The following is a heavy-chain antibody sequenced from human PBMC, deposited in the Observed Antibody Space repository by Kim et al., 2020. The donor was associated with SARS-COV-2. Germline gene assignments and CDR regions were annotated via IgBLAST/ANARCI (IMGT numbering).Heavy chain of an antibody. V-gene: IGHV3-33*03. Sequence: GGSLRLSCVASGFSFRTYGLHWVRQAPGKGLEWVSVICNDGTNKYYAESVKGRFTISRDNSKNTLYLQMNSLRVEDTAVYYCTKGTGSSSWFIGHWGQGTRVTLSS. CDR2: ICNDGTNK. D-gene: IGHD6-13*01. CDR3: TKGTGSSSWFIGH. J-gene: IGHJ1*01. CDR1: GFSFRTYG.